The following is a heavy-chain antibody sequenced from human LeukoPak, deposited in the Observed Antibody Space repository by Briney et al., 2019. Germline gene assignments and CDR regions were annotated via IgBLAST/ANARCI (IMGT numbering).Heavy chain of an antibody. CDR3: AKRGEGHFDGSGYYYSRALDY. J-gene: IGHJ4*02. CDR1: GFTFSSYG. Sequence: GGSLRLSCAASGFTFSSYGMHWVRQAPGKGLEWVAFIRYDGSNKYYADSVKGRFTISRDNSKNTLYLQMNSLRAEDTAVHYCAKRGEGHFDGSGYYYSRALDYWGQGTLVTVSS. CDR2: IRYDGSNK. D-gene: IGHD3-22*01. V-gene: IGHV3-30*02.